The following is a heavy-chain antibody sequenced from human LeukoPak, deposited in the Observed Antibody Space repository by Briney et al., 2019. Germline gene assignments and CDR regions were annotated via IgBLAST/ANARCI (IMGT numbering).Heavy chain of an antibody. CDR3: GVPLYSSSWYLFDY. J-gene: IGHJ4*02. CDR2: ISGSGGST. V-gene: IGHV3-23*01. CDR1: GFTFSSYA. Sequence: TGGSLRLSCAASGFTFSSYAMSWVRQAPGKGLEWVSAISGSGGSTYYADSVKGRFTISRDNSKNTPYLQMNSLRAEDTAVYYCGVPLYSSSWYLFDYWGQGTLVTVSS. D-gene: IGHD6-13*01.